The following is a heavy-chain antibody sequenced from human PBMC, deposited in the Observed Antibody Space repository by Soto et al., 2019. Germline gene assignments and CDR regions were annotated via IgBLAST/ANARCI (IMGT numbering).Heavy chain of an antibody. J-gene: IGHJ4*02. V-gene: IGHV3-30*18. CDR3: AKDRLYTSTWYYPDY. CDR2: ISFDGSNK. D-gene: IGHD6-13*01. CDR1: GFTFSSYG. Sequence: GGSLRLSCAASGFTFSSYGMHWVRQAPGRGLEWVTLISFDGSNKYYADSVKGRFTISRDNSKNALYLQMNSLRAEDTAVYYCAKDRLYTSTWYYPDYWGQGTLVTVSS.